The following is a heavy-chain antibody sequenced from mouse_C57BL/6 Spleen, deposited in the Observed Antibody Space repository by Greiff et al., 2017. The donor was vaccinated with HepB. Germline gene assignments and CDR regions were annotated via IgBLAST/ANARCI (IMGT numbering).Heavy chain of an antibody. J-gene: IGHJ4*01. Sequence: EVKLQESGPVLVKPGASVKMSCKASGYTFTDYYMNWVKQSHGKSLEWIGVINPYNGGTSYNQKFKGKATLTVDKSSSTAYMELNSLTSEDSAVYYCASPVYYGSSYGAMDYWGQGTSVTVSS. V-gene: IGHV1-19*01. CDR2: INPYNGGT. D-gene: IGHD1-1*01. CDR3: ASPVYYGSSYGAMDY. CDR1: GYTFTDYY.